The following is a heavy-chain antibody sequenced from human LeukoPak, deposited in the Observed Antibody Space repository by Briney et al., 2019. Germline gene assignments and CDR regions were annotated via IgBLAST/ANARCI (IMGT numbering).Heavy chain of an antibody. CDR3: ARGGGYGDY. D-gene: IGHD5-18*01. CDR1: GFTFSSYA. Sequence: WGSLRLSCAASGFTFSSYAMHWVRQAPGKGLEWAAVISYDGSNKYYADSVKGRFTVSRDNSKNTLYLQMNSLRAEDTAVYYCARGGGYGDYWGQGTLVTVSS. J-gene: IGHJ4*02. CDR2: ISYDGSNK. V-gene: IGHV3-30-3*01.